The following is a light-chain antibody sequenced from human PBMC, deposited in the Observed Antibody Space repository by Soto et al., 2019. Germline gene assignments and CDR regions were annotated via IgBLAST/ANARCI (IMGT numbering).Light chain of an antibody. J-gene: IGKJ3*01. Sequence: DIHMTQSPSTLSASVGDRVTITCRASQSISNWLAWYQQKPGRAPKLLIYDASRLESGVPSRFSGRGSGTEFTLSICSLQPDDFANYYCQQYDSDLFTFGPGSKVDIK. CDR3: QQYDSDLFT. CDR1: QSISNW. CDR2: DAS. V-gene: IGKV1-5*01.